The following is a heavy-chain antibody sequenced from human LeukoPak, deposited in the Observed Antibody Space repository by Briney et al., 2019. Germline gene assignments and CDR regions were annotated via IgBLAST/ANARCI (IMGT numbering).Heavy chain of an antibody. CDR1: GGPSNSHA. CDR3: ATTNDGGGYQWGDFFDF. CDR2: ILPNLGTT. V-gene: IGHV1-69*04. J-gene: IGHJ4*02. Sequence: SVKVSCKASGGPSNSHAISWVRQAPGQGLEWMGRILPNLGTTNRAQNFQDRVTLTADKSTNTAYMELTSLTSDDTAVYYCATTNDGGGYQWGDFFDFWGQGTLVTVSS. D-gene: IGHD3-22*01.